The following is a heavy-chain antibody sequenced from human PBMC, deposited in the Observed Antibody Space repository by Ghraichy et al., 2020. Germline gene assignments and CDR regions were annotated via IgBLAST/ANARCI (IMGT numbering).Heavy chain of an antibody. D-gene: IGHD4/OR15-4a*01. J-gene: IGHJ6*02. CDR2: ISQGRTT. V-gene: IGHV4-34*01. CDR3: ARGNDYARGVYGMDV. CDR1: GGSFSNYF. Sequence: SETLSLTCAVHGGSFSNYFWTWIRQSPGKGLEWIGEISQGRTTNYNPSLKSRVTISLDTSKNQCSLKVTSVTAADTAVYYCARGNDYARGVYGMDVWGQGTTVNVSS.